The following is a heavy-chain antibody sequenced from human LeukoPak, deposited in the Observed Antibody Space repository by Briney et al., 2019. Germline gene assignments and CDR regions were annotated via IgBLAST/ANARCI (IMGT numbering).Heavy chain of an antibody. V-gene: IGHV1-2*06. J-gene: IGHJ4*02. Sequence: ASVKVSCKASGYTFTGYYMHWVRQAPGHGLEWVGRINPNRGGTNYAQKFQGRVTMTRDTSISTAYMELSRLRSDATAVYYCARDLPHNHGVPAAMNDYWGQGTLVTVSS. CDR1: GYTFTGYY. CDR2: INPNRGGT. CDR3: ARDLPHNHGVPAAMNDY. D-gene: IGHD2-2*01.